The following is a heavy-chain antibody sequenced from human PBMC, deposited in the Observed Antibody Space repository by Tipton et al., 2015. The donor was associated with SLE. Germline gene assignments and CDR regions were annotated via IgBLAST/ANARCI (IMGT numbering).Heavy chain of an antibody. J-gene: IGHJ4*02. V-gene: IGHV4-39*01. CDR1: GGSITSGDSY. CDR3: GRSVGIAPGGTRTPHARWDY. Sequence: TLSLTCVVSGGSITSGDSYWGWIRRPPGKGLEWIGSIHYSGNTYYDPSLNSRVSMSVDTAKNLVSLKMKSVTAADTAMYYCGRSVGIAPGGTRTPHARWDYWGLGTLVTVSS. D-gene: IGHD6-13*01. CDR2: IHYSGNT.